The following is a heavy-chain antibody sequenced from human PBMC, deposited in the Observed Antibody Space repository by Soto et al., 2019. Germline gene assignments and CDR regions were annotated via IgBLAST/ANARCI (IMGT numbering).Heavy chain of an antibody. CDR1: GGSFSGYY. J-gene: IGHJ6*02. CDR3: ARARGCSGGSCPYYYYYGMDV. V-gene: IGHV4-34*01. Sequence: QVQLQQWGAGLLKPSETLSLTCAVYGGSFSGYYWSWIRQPPGKGLEWIGEINHSGSTNYNPSLTSRVTISVETSKNQFSLKLRSVTAADTAVYYCARARGCSGGSCPYYYYYGMDVWGQGTTVTVSS. CDR2: INHSGST. D-gene: IGHD2-15*01.